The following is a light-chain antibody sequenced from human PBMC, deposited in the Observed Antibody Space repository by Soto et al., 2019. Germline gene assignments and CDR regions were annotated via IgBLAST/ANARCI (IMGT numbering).Light chain of an antibody. CDR1: QSVSSNY. CDR3: QQYGTSPFT. J-gene: IGKJ3*01. CDR2: GAS. V-gene: IGKV3-20*01. Sequence: EVVLTQSPGTLSLSPGERAPLSCRASQSVSSNYLAWYQQKPGQAPRLLIFGASSRATGVPDRFSGSGSGTDFTLSISRLEPEDFAVYYCQQYGTSPFTFGPGTKVEIK.